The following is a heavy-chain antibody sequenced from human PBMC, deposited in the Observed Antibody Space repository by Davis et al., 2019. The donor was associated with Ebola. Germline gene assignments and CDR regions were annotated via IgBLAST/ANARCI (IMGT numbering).Heavy chain of an antibody. CDR3: VRSRGY. CDR2: ITSGSTFI. CDR1: GYSISSGY. V-gene: IGHV3-21*01. D-gene: IGHD3-10*01. Sequence: ETLSLTCSVSGYSISSGYFWGWVRQSPGKGLEWVSSITSGSTFIYYADSVKGRFTISRDDAKNSLYLQMNSLTAGDTAVYYCVRSRGYWGQGTLVTVSS. J-gene: IGHJ4*02.